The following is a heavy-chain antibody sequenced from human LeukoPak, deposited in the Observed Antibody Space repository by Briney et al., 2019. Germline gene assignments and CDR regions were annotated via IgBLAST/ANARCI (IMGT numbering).Heavy chain of an antibody. D-gene: IGHD3-22*01. CDR3: TTGSGYYSRFDY. CDR2: IKSKTDVGTT. Sequence: PGGSLRLSCAASGFSFINAWMSWVRQAPGKGLEWVGHIKSKTDVGTTDYAAPVKGRFTISRDDSKNTLYLQMSSLKTEDTGVYYCTTGSGYYSRFDYWGQGTLVSVSS. J-gene: IGHJ4*02. V-gene: IGHV3-15*01. CDR1: GFSFINAW.